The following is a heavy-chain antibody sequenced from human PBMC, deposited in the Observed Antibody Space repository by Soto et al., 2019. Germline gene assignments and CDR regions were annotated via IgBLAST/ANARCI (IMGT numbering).Heavy chain of an antibody. CDR2: INHSGST. CDR1: GGSFSGYY. V-gene: IGHV4-34*01. CDR3: ARVGSNYDFWSGSFYYMDV. Sequence: SETLSLTCAVYGGSFSGYYWSWIRQPPGKGLEWIGEINHSGSTNYNPSLKSRVTISVDTSKNQFSLKLSSVTAADTAVYYCARVGSNYDFWSGSFYYMDVWGKGTTVTVSS. D-gene: IGHD3-3*01. J-gene: IGHJ6*03.